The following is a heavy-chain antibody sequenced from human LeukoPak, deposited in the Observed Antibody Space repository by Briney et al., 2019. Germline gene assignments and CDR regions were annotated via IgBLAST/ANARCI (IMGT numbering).Heavy chain of an antibody. V-gene: IGHV1-46*01. CDR1: GYTFTSYY. Sequence: ASVKVSCKASGYTFTSYYMHWVRQAPGQGLEWMGMINPSGGSTSYAQKFQGRATMTRDTSTSTVYMELSSLRSEGTAVYYCARVQGIITPYDAFDIWGQGTMVTVSS. CDR2: INPSGGST. J-gene: IGHJ3*02. D-gene: IGHD3-22*01. CDR3: ARVQGIITPYDAFDI.